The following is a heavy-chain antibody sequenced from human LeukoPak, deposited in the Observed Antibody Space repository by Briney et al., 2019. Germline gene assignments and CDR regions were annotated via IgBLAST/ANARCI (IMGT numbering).Heavy chain of an antibody. Sequence: SGGSLRLSCAASGFIFTNGWMSWVRQAPGKGLEWVGHIKSKTYGGATDYAAPVKGRSTISRDDSKTTVFLQMNSLKSEDTAVYYCTTEGGHLHSNPFDYWGQGTLVTVSS. CDR2: IKSKTYGGAT. J-gene: IGHJ4*02. CDR1: GFIFTNGW. V-gene: IGHV3-15*01. D-gene: IGHD2-15*01. CDR3: TTEGGHLHSNPFDY.